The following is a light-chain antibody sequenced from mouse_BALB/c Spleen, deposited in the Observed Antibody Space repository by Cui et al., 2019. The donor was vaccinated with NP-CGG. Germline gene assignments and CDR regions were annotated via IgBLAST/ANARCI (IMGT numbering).Light chain of an antibody. CDR3: ALWYSNHWV. CDR2: GTN. Sequence: QAVMTQDSALTTSPGETVTLTCRSSTGAVTTSNYDNWVQEKPDHLFTVLIGGTNNRAPGVPARFSGSLIGDKAALTITGAQTEDEAIYFCALWYSNHWVFGGGTKLTVL. J-gene: IGLJ1*01. V-gene: IGLV1*01. CDR1: TGAVTTSNY.